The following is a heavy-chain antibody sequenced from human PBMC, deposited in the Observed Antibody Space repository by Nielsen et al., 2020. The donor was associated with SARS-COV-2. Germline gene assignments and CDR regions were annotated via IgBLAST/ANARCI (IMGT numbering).Heavy chain of an antibody. CDR3: AKDIGWGYYDSSGHFGGFDY. CDR2: INQDGSEK. CDR1: GFTFSRYW. D-gene: IGHD3-22*01. J-gene: IGHJ4*02. V-gene: IGHV3-7*03. Sequence: GESLKISCAASGFTFSRYWMTWVRQVPGKGLEWVANINQDGSEKYYVDSVKGRFTISRDNAKNSLYLQMNSLRAEDTALYYCAKDIGWGYYDSSGHFGGFDYWGQGTLVTVSS.